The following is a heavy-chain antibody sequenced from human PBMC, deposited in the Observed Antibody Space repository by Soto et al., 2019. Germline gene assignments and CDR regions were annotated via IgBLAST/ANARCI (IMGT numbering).Heavy chain of an antibody. D-gene: IGHD1-26*01. CDR1: GGSISSGGYY. Sequence: SETLSLTCTVSGGSISSGGYYWSWIRQHPGKGLEWIGYIYYSGSTYYNTSLKSRVTISVDTSKNQFSLKLSSVTAADTAVYYCARGIRNGGSFYFDYWGQGTLVTVSS. CDR3: ARGIRNGGSFYFDY. J-gene: IGHJ4*02. CDR2: IYYSGST. V-gene: IGHV4-31*03.